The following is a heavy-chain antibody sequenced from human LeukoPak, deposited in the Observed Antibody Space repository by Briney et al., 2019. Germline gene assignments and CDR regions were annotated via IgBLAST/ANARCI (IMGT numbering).Heavy chain of an antibody. CDR2: INHSGST. CDR1: GGSISSYY. V-gene: IGHV4-34*01. CDR3: ARDAEHGWFDP. J-gene: IGHJ5*02. Sequence: PSETLSLTCTVSGGSISSYYWSWIRQPPGKGLEWIGEINHSGSTNYNPSLKSRVTISVDTSKNQFSLKLSSVTAADTAVYYCARDAEHGWFDPWGQGTLVTVSS.